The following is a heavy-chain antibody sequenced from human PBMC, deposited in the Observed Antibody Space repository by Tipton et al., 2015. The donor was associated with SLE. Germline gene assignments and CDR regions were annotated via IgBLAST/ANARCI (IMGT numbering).Heavy chain of an antibody. V-gene: IGHV4-39*01. CDR2: IYYSGST. CDR1: GGSISRSTYY. CDR3: ARHQGYSSFGALGY. J-gene: IGHJ4*02. D-gene: IGHD6-6*01. Sequence: TLSLTCTVSGGSISRSTYYWGWLRQPPGKGLEWIGSIYYSGSTYYNPSLTRRVTISVDTSKNQFSLRLSSVTATDTAVYYCARHQGYSSFGALGYWGQGTLVTVSS.